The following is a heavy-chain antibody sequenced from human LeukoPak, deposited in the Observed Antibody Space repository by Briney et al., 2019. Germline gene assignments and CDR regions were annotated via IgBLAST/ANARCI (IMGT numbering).Heavy chain of an antibody. CDR1: GFTFSSYW. CDR2: IKSDGST. CDR3: ARAVTYFYGSVTYDWFDP. D-gene: IGHD3-10*01. Sequence: GESLKISCAASGFTFSSYWMHWVRQTPGKGLVWISRIKSDGSTIYADSVKGRFTISRDNAKNTLYLQMNSLRAEDTAIYYCARAVTYFYGSVTYDWFDPWGQGTLVTVSS. J-gene: IGHJ5*02. V-gene: IGHV3-74*01.